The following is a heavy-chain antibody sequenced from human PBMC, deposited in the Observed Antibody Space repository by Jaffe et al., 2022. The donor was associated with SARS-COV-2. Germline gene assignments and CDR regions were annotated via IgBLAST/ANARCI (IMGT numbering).Heavy chain of an antibody. Sequence: QLVQSGGGLVPRGGSLRLSCEASGFILSSYWMNWVRQAPGKGLEWVAGIKQNGRERHYVDSVTGRFTISRDNAQNLLYLEMNSLRDDDTAVYFCARQYQWLTREKMDLWGHGTTVIVSS. J-gene: IGHJ6*02. D-gene: IGHD6-19*01. CDR3: ARQYQWLTREKMDL. CDR1: GFILSSYW. V-gene: IGHV3-7*03. CDR2: IKQNGRER.